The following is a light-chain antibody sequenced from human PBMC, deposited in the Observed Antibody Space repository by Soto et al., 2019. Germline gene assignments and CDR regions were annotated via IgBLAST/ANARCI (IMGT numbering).Light chain of an antibody. V-gene: IGKV3-15*01. Sequence: VMTQSPATPSVFPGGRTTPSCMSFQGVTTNFAWYQQKSGQSPRLLIYDVSIRATGVPARVSGTGSETDFTLTISGLQSEDSAVYFWQQYNNWPFSFGQGTRLEIK. CDR1: QGVTTN. CDR2: DVS. J-gene: IGKJ5*01. CDR3: QQYNNWPFS.